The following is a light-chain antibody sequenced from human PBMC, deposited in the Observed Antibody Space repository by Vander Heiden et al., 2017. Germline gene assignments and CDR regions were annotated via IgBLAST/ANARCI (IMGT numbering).Light chain of an antibody. Sequence: QSVLTQPPSTSGTPGQRVIISCSGSSSNIGDNYAYWYQQVPGTAPKLLRYRNSPRFSGVPDRFSGSKSGTSASLAISGLRSEDEADYYCASWDDSLSGVVFGGGTKVTVL. CDR1: SSNIGDNY. V-gene: IGLV1-47*01. J-gene: IGLJ2*01. CDR2: RNS. CDR3: ASWDDSLSGVV.